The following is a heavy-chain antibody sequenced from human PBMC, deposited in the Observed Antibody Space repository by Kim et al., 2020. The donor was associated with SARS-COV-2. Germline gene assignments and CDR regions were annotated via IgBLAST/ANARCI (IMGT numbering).Heavy chain of an antibody. CDR1: GFTFSNAW. V-gene: IGHV3-15*01. CDR2: IKSKTDGGTT. Sequence: PGGSLRLPCAAPGFTFSNAWMSWVRQAPGKGLEWVGRIKSKTDGGTTDYAAPVKGRFSISRDDSKNTLYLQMNSLKTEDTAVYYCTTRLNWYFDLWGRGTLVTVSS. CDR3: TTRLNWYFDL. J-gene: IGHJ2*01.